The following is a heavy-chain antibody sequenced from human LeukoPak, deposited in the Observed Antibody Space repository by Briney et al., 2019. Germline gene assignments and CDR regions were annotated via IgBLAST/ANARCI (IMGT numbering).Heavy chain of an antibody. CDR2: IYYSGST. D-gene: IGHD3-9*01. V-gene: IGHV4-39*01. CDR3: ARGLKTFYDILTGHYKGVAYFDY. J-gene: IGHJ4*02. Sequence: PSETLSLTCPVSGGSISSSSYYWGWTRQPPGKGLEWIASIYYSGSTYYNPSLKSRVTISVDTSKNQFSLKLSSVTAADTAVYYCARGLKTFYDILTGHYKGVAYFDYWGQGTLVTVSS. CDR1: GGSISSSSYY.